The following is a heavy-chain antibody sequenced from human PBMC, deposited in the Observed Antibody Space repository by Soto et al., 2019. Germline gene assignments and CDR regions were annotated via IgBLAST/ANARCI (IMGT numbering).Heavy chain of an antibody. CDR1: GYSFTSYW. CDR2: IYPGDSDT. CDR3: ARLEYSSSWYGGLDV. V-gene: IGHV5-51*01. D-gene: IGHD6-13*01. J-gene: IGHJ6*02. Sequence: GESLKISCKGSGYSFTSYWIGWVRQMPGKGLEWKGIIYPGDSDTRYSPSFQGQVTISADKSISTAYLQWSSLKASDTAMYYCARLEYSSSWYGGLDVWGQGTTVTVSS.